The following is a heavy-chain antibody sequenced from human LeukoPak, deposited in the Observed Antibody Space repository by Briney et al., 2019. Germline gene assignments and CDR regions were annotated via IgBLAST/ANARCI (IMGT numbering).Heavy chain of an antibody. V-gene: IGHV1-8*01. CDR3: ARRFSGSGSPITY. D-gene: IGHD3-10*01. J-gene: IGHJ4*02. Sequence: ASVKVSCKASGYGFTSYDINRVRQATGQGLEWMGWKNPNSGKPGYAQKFQGRVTMTRNTSISTAYMEPSSLRSEDTAVYYCARRFSGSGSPITYWGQGTLVTVSS. CDR2: KNPNSGKP. CDR1: GYGFTSYD.